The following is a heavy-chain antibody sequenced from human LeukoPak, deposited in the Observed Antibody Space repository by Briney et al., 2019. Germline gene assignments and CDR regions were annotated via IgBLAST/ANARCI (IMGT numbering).Heavy chain of an antibody. D-gene: IGHD6-19*01. CDR2: INSDGRST. CDR3: ARDPDSSGWSSIEY. V-gene: IGHV3-74*01. CDR1: GFTFSRYW. J-gene: IGHJ4*02. Sequence: GSLRLSCAASGFTFSRYWMHWXXQAPGKGLVWXXRINSDGRSTNYADSVKGRFTISRDNAKNTLYLQMNSPRAEDTAVYYCARDPDSSGWSSIEYWGQGTLVTVSS.